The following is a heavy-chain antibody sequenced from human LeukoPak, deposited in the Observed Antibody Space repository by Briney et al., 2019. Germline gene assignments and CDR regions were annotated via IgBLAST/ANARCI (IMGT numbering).Heavy chain of an antibody. Sequence: SETLSLTCTVSGGSISSYYWSWIRQPPGKGLEWIGYIYYSGSTNYNPSLKSRVTISVDTSKNQFSLKLSSVTAADTAVYYCARVGSPRYYDSSGYYMWYFDYWGQGTLVTVSS. D-gene: IGHD3-22*01. V-gene: IGHV4-59*01. CDR2: IYYSGST. CDR3: ARVGSPRYYDSSGYYMWYFDY. CDR1: GGSISSYY. J-gene: IGHJ4*02.